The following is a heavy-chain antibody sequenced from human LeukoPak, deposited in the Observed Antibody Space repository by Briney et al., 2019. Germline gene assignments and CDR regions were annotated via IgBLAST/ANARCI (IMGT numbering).Heavy chain of an antibody. CDR3: AKAPVTSCRGAFCYPFDY. J-gene: IGHJ4*02. Sequence: GGSLRLSCAASGFTFDDYAMHWVRQAPGKGLEWVSLISWDGGGTYYADTVKGRFTISRDNSKNSLYLQMNSLRAEDTALYYCAKAPVTSCRGAFCYPFDYWGQGTLVTVSS. V-gene: IGHV3-43D*03. CDR1: GFTFDDYA. CDR2: ISWDGGGT. D-gene: IGHD2-15*01.